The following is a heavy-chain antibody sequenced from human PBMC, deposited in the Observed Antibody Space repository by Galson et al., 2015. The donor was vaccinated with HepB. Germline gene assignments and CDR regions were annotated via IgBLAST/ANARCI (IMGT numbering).Heavy chain of an antibody. Sequence: SLRLSCAASGFTFSSYEMNWVRQAPGKGLEWVSYISSSSTYTNYADSVKGRFTISRDNAKNSLYLQMNSLRAEDTAIYYCAGVRREMATVDYFYYGMDVWGQGTTVTVSS. CDR1: GFTFSSYE. CDR2: ISSSSTYT. D-gene: IGHD5-24*01. V-gene: IGHV3-48*03. J-gene: IGHJ6*02. CDR3: AGVRREMATVDYFYYGMDV.